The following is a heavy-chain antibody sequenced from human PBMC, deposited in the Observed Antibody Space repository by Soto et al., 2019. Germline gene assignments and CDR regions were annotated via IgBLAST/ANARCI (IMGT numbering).Heavy chain of an antibody. CDR2: IGTAGDT. CDR1: GFTFSSYD. Sequence: EVQLVESGGGLVQPGGSLRLSCAASGFTFSSYDMHWVRQATGKGLEWVSAIGTAGDTYYPGSVKGRFTISRENAKNSLYLQMNVLNAGDTAVYYCARGGGRVATPWFDPWGQGTLVTVSS. CDR3: ARGGGRVATPWFDP. D-gene: IGHD2-15*01. V-gene: IGHV3-13*04. J-gene: IGHJ5*02.